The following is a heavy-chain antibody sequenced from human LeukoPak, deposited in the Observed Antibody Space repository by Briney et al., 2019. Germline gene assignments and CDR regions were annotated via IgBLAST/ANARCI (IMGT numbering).Heavy chain of an antibody. CDR3: AKDLAIAAAGNYYYYYGMDV. CDR1: GFTFSSYG. Sequence: GGSLRLSCAASGFTFSSYGMHWVRQAPGKGLEWVAVISYDGSNKYYADSVKGRFTISRDNSKNTLYLQMNSLRAEGTAVYYCAKDLAIAAAGNYYYYYGMDVWGQGTTVNVSS. D-gene: IGHD6-13*01. J-gene: IGHJ6*02. V-gene: IGHV3-30*18. CDR2: ISYDGSNK.